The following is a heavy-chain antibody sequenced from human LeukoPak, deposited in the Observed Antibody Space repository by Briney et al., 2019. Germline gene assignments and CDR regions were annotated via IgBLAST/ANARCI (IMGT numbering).Heavy chain of an antibody. J-gene: IGHJ4*02. CDR2: ISYDGSNK. D-gene: IGHD1-26*01. CDR3: ARDNSGSYLSDYFDY. V-gene: IGHV3-30-3*01. Sequence: PGRSLRLSCAASGFTFSSYAMHWVRQAPGKGLERVAVISYDGSNKYYADSVKGRFTISRDNSKNTLYLQMNSLRAEDTAVYYCARDNSGSYLSDYFDYWGQGTLVTVSS. CDR1: GFTFSSYA.